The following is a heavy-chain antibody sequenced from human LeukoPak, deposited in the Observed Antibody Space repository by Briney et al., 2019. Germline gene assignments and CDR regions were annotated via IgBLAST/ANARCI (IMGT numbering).Heavy chain of an antibody. V-gene: IGHV4-59*01. D-gene: IGHD6-13*01. J-gene: IGHJ4*02. CDR1: GGSISSYY. CDR3: ARDPGLISGYSSMDLSGFWDY. CDR2: IYYSGST. Sequence: SETLSLTCTVSGGSISSYYWSWIRQPPGKGLEWIGYIYYSGSTNYNPSLKSRVTISVDTSKNQFSLKLSSVTAADTAVYYCARDPGLISGYSSMDLSGFWDYWGQGTLVTVSS.